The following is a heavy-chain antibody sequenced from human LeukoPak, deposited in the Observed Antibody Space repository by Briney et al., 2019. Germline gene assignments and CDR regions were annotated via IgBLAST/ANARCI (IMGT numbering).Heavy chain of an antibody. D-gene: IGHD5-18*01. CDR2: IIPIFGTA. V-gene: IGHV1-69*06. CDR1: GGTFSSYA. Sequence: SVKVSCKASGGTFSSYAISWVRQAPGQGLEWMGGIIPIFGTANYAQKIQGRVTITADKSTSTAYMELSSLRSEDTAVYYCARGNTAIFYVFDYWGQGTLVTVSS. J-gene: IGHJ4*02. CDR3: ARGNTAIFYVFDY.